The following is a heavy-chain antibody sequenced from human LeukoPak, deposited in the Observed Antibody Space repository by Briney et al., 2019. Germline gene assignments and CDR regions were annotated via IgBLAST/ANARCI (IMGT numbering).Heavy chain of an antibody. CDR2: INPNSGGT. J-gene: IGHJ4*02. V-gene: IGHV1-2*02. CDR3: ARAPLAVRGVIKI. D-gene: IGHD3-10*01. Sequence: INPNSGGTNYAQKFQGRVTMTRDTSISTAYMELSRLRSDDTAVYYCARAPLAVRGVIKIWGQGTLVTVSS.